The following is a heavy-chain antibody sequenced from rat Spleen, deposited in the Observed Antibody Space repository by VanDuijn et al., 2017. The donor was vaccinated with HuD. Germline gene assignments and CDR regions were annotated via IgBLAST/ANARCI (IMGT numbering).Heavy chain of an antibody. J-gene: IGHJ3*01. Sequence: EVQLVESGGGLVQPGRSLKLSCADSGFTFSNYDMAWVRQAPTKGLEWVASISPSGGRTYYRDSVKGRFTVSRDNANSTLYLQRDSLRSEDTATYYCARSWERRVPNWFAYWGQGTLVTVSS. CDR1: GFTFSNYD. CDR2: ISPSGGRT. V-gene: IGHV5-25*01. D-gene: IGHD1-11*01. CDR3: ARSWERRVPNWFAY.